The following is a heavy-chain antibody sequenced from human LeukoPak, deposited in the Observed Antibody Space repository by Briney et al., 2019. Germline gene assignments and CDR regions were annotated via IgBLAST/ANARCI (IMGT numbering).Heavy chain of an antibody. Sequence: RGSLRLSCAASGFTFSSFWMHWVRQAPGKGLVWVSRINPDGSITGYADSVKGRFTISRDNAKNTVYLQMSVLRVEDTAVYYCARSVDYWGRGTLVTVSS. J-gene: IGHJ4*02. CDR3: ARSVDY. CDR1: GFTFSSFW. V-gene: IGHV3-74*01. CDR2: INPDGSIT.